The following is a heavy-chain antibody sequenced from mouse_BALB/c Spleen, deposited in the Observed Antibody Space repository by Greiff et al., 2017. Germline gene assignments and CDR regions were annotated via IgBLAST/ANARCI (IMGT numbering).Heavy chain of an antibody. J-gene: IGHJ4*01. D-gene: IGHD4-1*01. V-gene: IGHV5-6*01. Sequence: EVQLVESGGGLVKPGGSLKLSCAASGFTFSSYAMSWVRQTPEKRLEWVASISSGGSTYYPDSVKGRFTISRDNAKNTLYLQMSSLKSEDTAMYYCARRELTGKGFYAMDYWGQGTSVTVSA. CDR3: ARRELTGKGFYAMDY. CDR1: GFTFSSYA. CDR2: ISSGGST.